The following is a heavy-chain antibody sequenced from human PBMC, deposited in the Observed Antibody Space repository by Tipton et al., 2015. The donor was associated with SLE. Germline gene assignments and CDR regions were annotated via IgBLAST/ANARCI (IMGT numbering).Heavy chain of an antibody. J-gene: IGHJ6*03. CDR2: ISSSSSYI. V-gene: IGHV3-21*01. CDR1: GFTFSSYS. D-gene: IGHD6-13*01. Sequence: SLRLSCAASGFTFSSYSMNWVRQAPGKGLEWVSSISSSSSYIYYADSVKGRFTISRDNAKNSLYLQMNSLRAEDTAVYYCARSGSAAGYYYYYYYMDVWRKGTTVTVSS. CDR3: ARSGSAAGYYYYYYYMDV.